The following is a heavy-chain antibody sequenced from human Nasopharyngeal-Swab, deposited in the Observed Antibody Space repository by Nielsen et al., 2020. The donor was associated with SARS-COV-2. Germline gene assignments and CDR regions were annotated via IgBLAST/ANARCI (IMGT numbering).Heavy chain of an antibody. CDR2: ISSTTPYI. D-gene: IGHD1-7*01. CDR1: GFTFSGYT. CDR3: ARDTGGPPNYFDP. Sequence: GVLRLSCVASGFTFSGYTMNWVRQAPGKGLEWISSISSTTPYIYYADSVKGRFTISRDNAKNSLYLQMNFLRVEDTAMYYCARDTGGPPNYFDPWGQGTLVAVSS. J-gene: IGHJ5*02. V-gene: IGHV3-21*01.